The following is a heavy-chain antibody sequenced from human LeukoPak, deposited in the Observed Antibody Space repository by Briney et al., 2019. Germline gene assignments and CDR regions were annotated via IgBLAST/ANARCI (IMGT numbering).Heavy chain of an antibody. Sequence: GASVKVSCKASGGTFSSYAISWVQQAPGQGLEWMGRIIPILGIANYAQKFQGRVTITADKSTSTAYMELSSLRSEDTAVYYCARDTMYYYDSRPLDYWGQGTLVTVSS. J-gene: IGHJ4*02. V-gene: IGHV1-69*04. CDR1: GGTFSSYA. D-gene: IGHD3-22*01. CDR3: ARDTMYYYDSRPLDY. CDR2: IIPILGIA.